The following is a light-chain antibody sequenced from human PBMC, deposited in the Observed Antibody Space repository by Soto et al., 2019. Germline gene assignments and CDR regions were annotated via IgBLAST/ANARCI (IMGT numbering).Light chain of an antibody. V-gene: IGKV3-20*01. CDR2: GAS. CDR3: QQYGSSPLSIT. CDR1: QSVSSSY. J-gene: IGKJ5*01. Sequence: EIVLTQPPGTLSLSPGERATLSCRASQSVSSSYLAWYQQKPGQAPRLLIYGASSRATGIPDRFSGSGSGTDFTLTISRLEPEDFAVYYCQQYGSSPLSITFGQGTRLEIK.